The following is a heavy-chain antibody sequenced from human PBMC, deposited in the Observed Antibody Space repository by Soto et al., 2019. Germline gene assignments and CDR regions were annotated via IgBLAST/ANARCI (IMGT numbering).Heavy chain of an antibody. V-gene: IGHV6-1*01. CDR3: ARASYDVTGGSIRRYFDY. Sequence: SQTLSLTCAISGDSVSTNSAAWNWIRQSPSRGLEWLGRTYYRSKWYNDYAVSVKSRITINPDTSKNQFSLQLNSVTPEDTAVYYCARASYDVTGGSIRRYFDYWGQGTVVTVSS. J-gene: IGHJ4*02. CDR2: TYYRSKWYN. CDR1: GDSVSTNSAA. D-gene: IGHD3-10*01.